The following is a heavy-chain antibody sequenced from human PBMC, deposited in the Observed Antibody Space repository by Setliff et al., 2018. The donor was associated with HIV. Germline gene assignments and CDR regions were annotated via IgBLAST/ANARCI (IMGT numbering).Heavy chain of an antibody. CDR1: RYSFTNYW. J-gene: IGHJ6*03. D-gene: IGHD3-9*01. CDR3: ARLPYYDILTGRGSYYYMDV. Sequence: PGESLKISCKGSRYSFTNYWVGWVRQMPANGLEWMGLIWPDDSDTIYSPSFQGQVTISADKSISTAYLQWSSLKASDTAMYYCARLPYYDILTGRGSYYYMDVWGKGTTVTVSS. V-gene: IGHV5-51*01. CDR2: IWPDDSDT.